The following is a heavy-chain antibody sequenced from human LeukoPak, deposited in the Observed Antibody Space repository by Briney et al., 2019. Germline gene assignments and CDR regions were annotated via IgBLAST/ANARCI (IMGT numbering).Heavy chain of an antibody. J-gene: IGHJ4*02. Sequence: EASVKVSCKASGYTFTGYYMHWVRQAPGQGLEWMGWINPNSGGTNYAQKFQGRVTMTRDTSISTAYMELSRLRSDDTAVYYCARAANCGGDCYRDYFDYWGQGTLVTVSS. D-gene: IGHD2-21*02. V-gene: IGHV1-2*02. CDR1: GYTFTGYY. CDR2: INPNSGGT. CDR3: ARAANCGGDCYRDYFDY.